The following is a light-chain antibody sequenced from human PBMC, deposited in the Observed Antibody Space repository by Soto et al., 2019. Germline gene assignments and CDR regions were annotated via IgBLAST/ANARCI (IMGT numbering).Light chain of an antibody. CDR1: QSVSSSY. J-gene: IGKJ3*01. Sequence: IVLTQSPGTLSLSPGERATLSCRASQSVSSSYLAWYQQKPGQTPRLLFYGASSRATGIPDRFSGSGSGTDFTLTISRLEPEDFAVYYCQKYGSSPFTFGPGTKVDIK. CDR2: GAS. CDR3: QKYGSSPFT. V-gene: IGKV3-20*01.